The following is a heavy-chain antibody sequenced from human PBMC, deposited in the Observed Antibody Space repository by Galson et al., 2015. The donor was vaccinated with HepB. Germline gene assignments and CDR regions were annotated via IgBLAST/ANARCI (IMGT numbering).Heavy chain of an antibody. CDR3: AREPQTVYGSWYYYYYGMDV. CDR2: INPNSGGT. D-gene: IGHD6-13*01. CDR1: GYTFTGYY. J-gene: IGHJ6*04. Sequence: SVKVSCKASGYTFTGYYMHWVRQAPGQGLEWMGWINPNSGGTNYAQKFQGWVTMTRDTSISTAYMELSRLRSDDTAVYYCAREPQTVYGSWYYYYYGMDVWGKGT. V-gene: IGHV1-2*04.